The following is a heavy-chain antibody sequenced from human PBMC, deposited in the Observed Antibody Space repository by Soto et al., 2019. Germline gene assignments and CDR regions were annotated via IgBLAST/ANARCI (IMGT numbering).Heavy chain of an antibody. CDR2: IYYSGST. Sequence: SETLSLTCTVSGGSISSYYWSWIRQPPGKGLEWIGYIYYSGSTNYNPSLKSRVTISVDTSKNQFSLKLSSVTAADTAVYYCARSTRSLSNSSSLYQPLKGFLPWFDPWGQGTLVTVSS. D-gene: IGHD6-13*01. J-gene: IGHJ5*02. V-gene: IGHV4-59*01. CDR3: ARSTRSLSNSSSLYQPLKGFLPWFDP. CDR1: GGSISSYY.